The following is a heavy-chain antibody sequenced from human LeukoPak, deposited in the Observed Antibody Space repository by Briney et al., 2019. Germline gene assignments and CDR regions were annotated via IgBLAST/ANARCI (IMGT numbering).Heavy chain of an antibody. CDR3: GRALGSYALNY. D-gene: IGHD3-10*01. V-gene: IGHV3-11*01. Sequence: PGGSLRLSCAASGFTFSDSYMGWIRQAPGKGLEWFSYISNSGSTRHYADSVKGRFTISRDNAKNSLYLQMSSLRAEDTAVYYCGRALGSYALNYWGQGTLVTVSS. J-gene: IGHJ4*02. CDR2: ISNSGSTR. CDR1: GFTFSDSY.